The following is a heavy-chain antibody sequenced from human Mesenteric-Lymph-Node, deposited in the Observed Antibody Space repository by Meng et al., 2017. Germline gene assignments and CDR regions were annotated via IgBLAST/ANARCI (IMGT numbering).Heavy chain of an antibody. Sequence: GESLKISCVASGFTFSTYTMNWVRQAPGKGLEWVSSIGSGGDYSFHADSVKGRFTVSRDNAKNSLYLQMNSLRAEDTAVYYCAGGYSSSWYGLLGYWGQGTLVTVSS. CDR1: GFTFSTYT. CDR2: IGSGGDYS. V-gene: IGHV3-21*01. D-gene: IGHD6-13*01. CDR3: AGGYSSSWYGLLGY. J-gene: IGHJ4*02.